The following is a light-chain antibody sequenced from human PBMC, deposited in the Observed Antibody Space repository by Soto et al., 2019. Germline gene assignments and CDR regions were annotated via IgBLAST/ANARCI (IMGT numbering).Light chain of an antibody. CDR1: QTANSN. Sequence: EIVMTQSPATLSVSPGERATLSCRASQTANSNLAWYQQKPGQAPRLLIYGASTRATGIPARFSGSGTGTEFTLTISSLQSEDFAVYFCQQYNNWPITFGQGTRLEIK. CDR2: GAS. V-gene: IGKV3-15*01. J-gene: IGKJ5*01. CDR3: QQYNNWPIT.